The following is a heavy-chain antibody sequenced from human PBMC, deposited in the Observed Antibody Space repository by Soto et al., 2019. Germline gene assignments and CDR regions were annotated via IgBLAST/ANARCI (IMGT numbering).Heavy chain of an antibody. V-gene: IGHV3-30-3*01. CDR1: GFTFSSYA. CDR3: ARVNLRTYYYDSSPKRTFPDNWFDP. J-gene: IGHJ5*02. Sequence: GGSLRLSCAASGFTFSSYAMHWVRQAPGKGLEWVAVISYDGSNKYYADSVKGRFTISRDNSKNTLYLQMNSLRAEDTAVYYRARVNLRTYYYDSSPKRTFPDNWFDPWGQGTLVTVSS. D-gene: IGHD3-22*01. CDR2: ISYDGSNK.